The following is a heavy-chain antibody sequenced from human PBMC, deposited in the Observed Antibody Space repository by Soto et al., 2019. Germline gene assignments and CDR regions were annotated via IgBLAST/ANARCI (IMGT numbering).Heavy chain of an antibody. Sequence: PSETLSLTCDVSGDTISTGCYTWAWIRQPPGKALEWIGHTYHSGNPYYNPSLKSRVIISIDTSKNQFSLRLTSVTAADTATYYCAIIGGDYGSNNWIDPWGQGALVTVSS. CDR1: GDTISTGCYT. D-gene: IGHD4-17*01. V-gene: IGHV4-30-2*02. J-gene: IGHJ5*02. CDR3: AIIGGDYGSNNWIDP. CDR2: TYHSGNP.